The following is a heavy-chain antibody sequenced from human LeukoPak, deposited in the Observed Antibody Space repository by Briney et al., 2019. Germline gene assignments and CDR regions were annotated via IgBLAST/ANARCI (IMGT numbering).Heavy chain of an antibody. J-gene: IGHJ4*02. V-gene: IGHV3-13*01. CDR2: IGTAGDT. D-gene: IGHD2-15*01. Sequence: GGSLRLSCAASGFTFSSYDMHWVRQATGKGLEWVSAIGTAGDTYYPGSVKGRFTISRENAKNSLYLQMNSLRAGDTAVYSCSSGTPRYGDRVLNYWGQGTLVIVSS. CDR3: SSGTPRYGDRVLNY. CDR1: GFTFSSYD.